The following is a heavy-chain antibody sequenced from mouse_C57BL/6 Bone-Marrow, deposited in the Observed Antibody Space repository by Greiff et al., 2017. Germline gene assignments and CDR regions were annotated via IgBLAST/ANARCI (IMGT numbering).Heavy chain of an antibody. V-gene: IGHV1-61*01. Sequence: QVQLQQPGAELVRPGSSVKLSCKASGYTFTSYWMDWVKQRPGQGLEWIGNIYPSDSETHYNQKFKDKATLTVDKSSSTAYMQLSSLTSEDSAVYYCARNYGRHPYYCDYWGQGTTLTVSS. CDR3: ARNYGRHPYYCDY. CDR2: IYPSDSET. D-gene: IGHD1-2*01. CDR1: GYTFTSYW. J-gene: IGHJ2*01.